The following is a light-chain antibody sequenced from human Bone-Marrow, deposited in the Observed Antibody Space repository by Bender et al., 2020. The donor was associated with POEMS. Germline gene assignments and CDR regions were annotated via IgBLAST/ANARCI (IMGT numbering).Light chain of an antibody. CDR2: DDD. CDR1: NIGNRG. V-gene: IGLV3-21*02. Sequence: SYVLTQPPSVSVAPGQTARISCGGNNIGNRGVHWYQQKPGQAPLLVVYDDDDRPSGIPERFSGSNSANTATLTISRVEAGDEADYYCQVWDNNNDHWDFGGGTKVTVL. J-gene: IGLJ2*01. CDR3: QVWDNNNDHWD.